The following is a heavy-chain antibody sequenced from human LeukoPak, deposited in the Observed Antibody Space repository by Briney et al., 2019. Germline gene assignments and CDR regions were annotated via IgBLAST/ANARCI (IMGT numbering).Heavy chain of an antibody. J-gene: IGHJ6*03. CDR3: ARDESGRDFWSGYYNYYYYMDV. V-gene: IGHV3-48*04. D-gene: IGHD3-3*01. CDR1: GFTFSSWS. Sequence: GGSLRLSCVASGFTFSSWSMNWARQAPGKGLEWVSHIGATPTTVYYADSVKGRFTISRDNAKNSLYLQVNSLRAEDTAVYYCARDESGRDFWSGYYNYYYYMDVWGKGTTVTVSS. CDR2: IGATPTTV.